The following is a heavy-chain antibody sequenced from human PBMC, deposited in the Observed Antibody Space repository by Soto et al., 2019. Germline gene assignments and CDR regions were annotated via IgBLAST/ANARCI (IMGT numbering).Heavy chain of an antibody. D-gene: IGHD3-16*01. CDR2: IYSSGNT. Sequence: SETLSLTCTVSGGSISSSYWSWIRQPPVKGLEWIGYIYSSGNTKYNPSLKSRVTISVDTSRNQFSLKLSSVTAADTAVYYCARDYGSGPWGQGTLVTVSS. J-gene: IGHJ5*02. V-gene: IGHV4-59*01. CDR1: GGSISSSY. CDR3: ARDYGSGP.